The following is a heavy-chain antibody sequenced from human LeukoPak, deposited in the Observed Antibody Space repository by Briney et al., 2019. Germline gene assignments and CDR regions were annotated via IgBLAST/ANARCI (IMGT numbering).Heavy chain of an antibody. CDR1: GFTFSNFA. J-gene: IGHJ4*02. V-gene: IGHV3-23*01. Sequence: GGSLRLSCAASGFTFSNFALGWVRQAPGKGLEWVSTISGSDGTPYYADPVKGRFSISRDNPKNTLYLQMSSLRAEDTALYYCAKAQGRVAYASSLDYWGQGTLVTVSS. CDR3: AKAQGRVAYASSLDY. D-gene: IGHD2-21*01. CDR2: ISGSDGTP.